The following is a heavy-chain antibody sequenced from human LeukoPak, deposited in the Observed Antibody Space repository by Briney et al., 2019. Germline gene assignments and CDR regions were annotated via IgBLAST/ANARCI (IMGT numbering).Heavy chain of an antibody. Sequence: SVKVSCKASGYTFTGYSMHWVRQAAGQGLEWMGRINPNSGDTNYAQKFQGRVTMTRDTSISTAYMELSRLRSDDTAFYYCAKTYYYGSGSSFWYDPWGQGTLVTVSS. CDR2: INPNSGDT. CDR3: AKTYYYGSGSSFWYDP. V-gene: IGHV1-2*06. CDR1: GYTFTGYS. D-gene: IGHD3-10*01. J-gene: IGHJ5*02.